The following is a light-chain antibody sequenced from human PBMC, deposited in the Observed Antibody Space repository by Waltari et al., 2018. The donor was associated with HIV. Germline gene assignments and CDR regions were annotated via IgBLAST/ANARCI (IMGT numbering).Light chain of an antibody. CDR3: QQSYITPRT. Sequence: DIQMTQSPSSLSASVGDRVTMSCRASQNINMYLNWYQHKPGKAPKLLIYTTSHLQSGVPFRFSGSGSGTDFTLTISNLQPEDSAIYYCQQSYITPRTFGPGTKVDLK. CDR2: TTS. V-gene: IGKV1-39*01. J-gene: IGKJ3*01. CDR1: QNINMY.